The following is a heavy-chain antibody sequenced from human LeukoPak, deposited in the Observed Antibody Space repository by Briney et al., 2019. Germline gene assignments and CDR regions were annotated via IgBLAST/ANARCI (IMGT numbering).Heavy chain of an antibody. J-gene: IGHJ2*01. CDR2: IYYSGST. D-gene: IGHD1-14*01. Sequence: SETLSLTCTVSGGSISSYYWSWIRQPPGKGLEWIGYIYYSGSTYYNPSLKSRVTISVDTSKNQFSLKLSSVTAADTAVYYCAKEGVGEPSYWYLDLWGRGTLVTVSS. CDR1: GGSISSYY. CDR3: AKEGVGEPSYWYLDL. V-gene: IGHV4-59*12.